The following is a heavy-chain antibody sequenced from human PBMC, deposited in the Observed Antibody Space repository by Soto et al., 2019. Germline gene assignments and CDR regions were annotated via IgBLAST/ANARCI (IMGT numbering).Heavy chain of an antibody. CDR1: GFTFSSYA. V-gene: IGHV3-23*01. D-gene: IGHD6-6*01. CDR2: ISGSGGST. Sequence: LRLSCAASGFTFSSYAMSWVRQAPGKGLEWVSAISGSGGSTYYADSVKGRFTISRDNSKNTLYLQRNSLRAEDTAVYYCAKGTYEYSSSSRSTYYYYYGMDVWGQGTTVTVSS. J-gene: IGHJ6*02. CDR3: AKGTYEYSSSSRSTYYYYYGMDV.